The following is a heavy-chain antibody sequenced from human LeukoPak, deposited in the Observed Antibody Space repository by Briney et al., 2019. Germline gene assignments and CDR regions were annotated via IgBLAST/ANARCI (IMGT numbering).Heavy chain of an antibody. V-gene: IGHV4-59*01. CDR1: GGSISSYY. Sequence: SETLSLTCTVSGGSISSYYWNWIRQPPGKGLEWIGYIYYGGSTNYNPSLKSRVTISVDTSKNQFSLKLSSVTAADTAAYYCAGRLWRRDGYNLSAFDIWGQGTMVTVSS. CDR2: IYYGGST. CDR3: AGRLWRRDGYNLSAFDI. J-gene: IGHJ3*02. D-gene: IGHD5-24*01.